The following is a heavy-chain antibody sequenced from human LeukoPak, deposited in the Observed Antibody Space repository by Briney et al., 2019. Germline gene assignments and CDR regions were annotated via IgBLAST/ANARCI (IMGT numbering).Heavy chain of an antibody. Sequence: PGGSLRLSCAASGFIFSNYAMSWVRQAPGKGLEWVSGISWNSGSIGYADSVKGRFTISRDNAKNSLYLQMNSLRAEDTALYYCAKGYSSGPPYWYFDLWGRGTLVTVSS. CDR3: AKGYSSGPPYWYFDL. V-gene: IGHV3-9*01. D-gene: IGHD6-19*01. CDR1: GFIFSNYA. CDR2: ISWNSGSI. J-gene: IGHJ2*01.